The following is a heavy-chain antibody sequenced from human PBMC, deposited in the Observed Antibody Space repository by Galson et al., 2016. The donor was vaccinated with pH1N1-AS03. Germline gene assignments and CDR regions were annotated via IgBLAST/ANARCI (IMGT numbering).Heavy chain of an antibody. Sequence: SLRLSCAASGFTFNRYGMHWVRQAPGKGLEWVAFIRSDGSVKYYEDSVKGRFTISRDNSKNTLYLQMNSLRTEDTAVYYCARQDSSGYFHGLDVWGQGTTVTVSS. D-gene: IGHD3-22*01. CDR2: IRSDGSVK. V-gene: IGHV3-30*02. CDR3: ARQDSSGYFHGLDV. J-gene: IGHJ3*01. CDR1: GFTFNRYG.